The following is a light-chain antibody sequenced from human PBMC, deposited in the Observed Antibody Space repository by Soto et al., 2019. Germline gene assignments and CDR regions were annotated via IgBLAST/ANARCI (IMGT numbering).Light chain of an antibody. V-gene: IGKV1-39*01. Sequence: DIQMTQSPSSLSASVGDRVTITCRASLIISNYLNWYQQKVGKAPKLLIYDASTLQSGVPSRFSGSRSGTNFTLTISSLQPEDFATYYCQQSYSIPNTFGQGTKLEIK. CDR3: QQSYSIPNT. CDR1: LIISNY. J-gene: IGKJ2*01. CDR2: DAS.